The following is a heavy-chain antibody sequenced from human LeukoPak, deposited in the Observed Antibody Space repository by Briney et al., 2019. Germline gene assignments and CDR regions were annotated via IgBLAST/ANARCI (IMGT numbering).Heavy chain of an antibody. J-gene: IGHJ6*03. V-gene: IGHV4-34*01. CDR1: GGSFSGYY. CDR2: INHSGST. CDR3: ARGSGSARNYYDSSGYPIGYYYYMDV. D-gene: IGHD3-22*01. Sequence: SETLSLTCAVYGGSFSGYYWSWIRQPPGKGLEWIGEINHSGSTNYNPSLKSQVTISVDTSKNQFSLKLSSVTAADTAVYYCARGSGSARNYYDSSGYPIGYYYYMDVWGKGTTVTVSS.